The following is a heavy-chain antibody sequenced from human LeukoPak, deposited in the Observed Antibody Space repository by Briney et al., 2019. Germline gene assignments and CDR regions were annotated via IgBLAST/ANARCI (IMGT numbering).Heavy chain of an antibody. J-gene: IGHJ4*02. CDR2: INPSDSYT. D-gene: IGHD3-3*01. V-gene: IGHV5-10-1*01. CDR3: ARLNVLRSLED. CDR1: GYSFTSYW. Sequence: GESLKISRKGSGYSFTSYWITWVRQMPGKGLEWMGRINPSDSYTNYSPSFQGHVTISADKSISTAYLQWSSLKASDTAMCYCARLNVLRSLEDWVQGTLVTVSS.